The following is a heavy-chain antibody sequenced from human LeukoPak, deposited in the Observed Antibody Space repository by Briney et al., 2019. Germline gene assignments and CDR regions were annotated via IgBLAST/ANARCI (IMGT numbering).Heavy chain of an antibody. CDR1: GFTFSSYA. CDR2: ISGSGGST. V-gene: IGHV3-23*01. CDR3: ARGHDFGVVYYYYYMDV. J-gene: IGHJ6*03. D-gene: IGHD3-3*01. Sequence: GGSLRLSCAASGFTFSSYAMSWVRQAPGKGLEWVSAISGSGGSTYYADSVKGRFTISRDNAKNSLYLQMNSLRAEDTAVYYCARGHDFGVVYYYYYMDVWGKGTTVTVSS.